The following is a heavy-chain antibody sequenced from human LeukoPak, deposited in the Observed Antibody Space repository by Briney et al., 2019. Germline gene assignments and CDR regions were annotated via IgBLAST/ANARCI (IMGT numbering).Heavy chain of an antibody. CDR2: IYPGDSDT. Sequence: GESLKISCKASGYSFTTYWIGWVRQMPGKGLEWMGIIYPGDSDTRYSPSFQGQVTISADKSISTAYLQWSSLKASDTAVYYCARGSGSYHTAYTNWGQGTLVTVSP. J-gene: IGHJ4*02. D-gene: IGHD1-26*01. CDR1: GYSFTTYW. V-gene: IGHV5-51*01. CDR3: ARGSGSYHTAYTN.